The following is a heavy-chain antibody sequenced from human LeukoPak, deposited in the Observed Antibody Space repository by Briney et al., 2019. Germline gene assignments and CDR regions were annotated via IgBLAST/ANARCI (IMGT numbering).Heavy chain of an antibody. D-gene: IGHD4-11*01. V-gene: IGHV3-48*03. CDR3: ARGGYSNANKFYYYGMDV. Sequence: HAGGSLRLSCAASGFIFSSYEMNWVRQAPGKGLEWVSYISNSGSTIYYADSVKGRFTISRDNAKNSLYLQMNSLRAEDTAVYYCARGGYSNANKFYYYGMDVWGQGTTVTV. CDR2: ISNSGSTI. J-gene: IGHJ6*02. CDR1: GFIFSSYE.